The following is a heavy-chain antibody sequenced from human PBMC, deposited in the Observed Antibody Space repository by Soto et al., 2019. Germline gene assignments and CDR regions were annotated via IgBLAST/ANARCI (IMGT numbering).Heavy chain of an antibody. CDR2: IKQDGGEK. V-gene: IGHV3-7*04. CDR1: GFTFSSYW. D-gene: IGHD1-26*01. CDR3: GRDLRDWDSGSYSYDY. J-gene: IGHJ4*02. Sequence: EVQLVESGGGLVQPGGSLRLSCAASGFTFSSYWMSWVRQAPGKGLEWVANIKQDGGEKNYVDSVKGRFTIPRDNAKKSLYLQMNSLRAEDTAVYYCGRDLRDWDSGSYSYDYWGQGTLVTVSS.